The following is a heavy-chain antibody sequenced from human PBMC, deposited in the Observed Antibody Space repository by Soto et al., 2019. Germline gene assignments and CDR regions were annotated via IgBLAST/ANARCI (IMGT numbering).Heavy chain of an antibody. D-gene: IGHD3-10*01. Sequence: LRLSYTASEFTCSSYSMNCVRQDQEKGLEWVSSISSSSSYTYYADSVKGRFTISRDNARNSLYLQMNSLRAEDTAVYYCARDRNDGSGSYRSVSAFWLQGTVVTVSS. CDR3: ARDRNDGSGSYRSVSAF. CDR1: EFTCSSYS. CDR2: ISSSSSYT. J-gene: IGHJ3*01. V-gene: IGHV3-21*01.